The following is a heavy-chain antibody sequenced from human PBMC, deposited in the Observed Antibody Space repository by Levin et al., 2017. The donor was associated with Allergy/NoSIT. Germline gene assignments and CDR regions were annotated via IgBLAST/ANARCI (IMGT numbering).Heavy chain of an antibody. CDR3: ARDYFGPRKPGVAFDI. Sequence: PGGSLRLSCVASGFTVSSDYMNWVRQAPGKGLEWVSVIKSDGNTDYADSVKGRFTISRDSSKNTLYLQMNSLRPEDTAKYYCARDYFGPRKPGVAFDIWGQGTMVTVSS. CDR2: IKSDGNT. D-gene: IGHD3-10*01. CDR1: GFTVSSDY. J-gene: IGHJ3*02. V-gene: IGHV3-53*01.